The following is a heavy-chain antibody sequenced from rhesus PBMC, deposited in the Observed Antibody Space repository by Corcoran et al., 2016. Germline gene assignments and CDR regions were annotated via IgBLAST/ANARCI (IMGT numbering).Heavy chain of an antibody. CDR2: IYGSSTST. CDR1: GGSISDSYR. J-gene: IGHJ4*01. D-gene: IGHD3-34*01. V-gene: IGHV4S10*01. CDR3: ARDLGWGDYYDDY. Sequence: QVQLQESGPGVVKPSETLSLTCAVSGGSISDSYRWSWIRQPPGKGLEWIGYIYGSSTSTNYNPSLKNLCTILKDTSKNQFSLKLSSVTVADTAVYYCARDLGWGDYYDDYWGQGVLVTVSS.